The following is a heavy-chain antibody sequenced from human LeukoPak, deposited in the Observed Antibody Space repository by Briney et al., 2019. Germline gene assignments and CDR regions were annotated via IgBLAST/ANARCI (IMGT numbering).Heavy chain of an antibody. CDR3: ARGGYYDILTGYPRRHYFDY. CDR1: DGSFSGSF. D-gene: IGHD3-9*01. V-gene: IGHV3-11*04. CDR2: IDKGGNTI. J-gene: IGHJ4*02. Sequence: LSLTCTASDGSFSGSFWSWVRQPPGKGLEWISHIDKGGNTIYYAASVKGRFTISRDSAKNSLYLQMNSLRAEDTAVYYCARGGYYDILTGYPRRHYFDYWGQGTLVTVSS.